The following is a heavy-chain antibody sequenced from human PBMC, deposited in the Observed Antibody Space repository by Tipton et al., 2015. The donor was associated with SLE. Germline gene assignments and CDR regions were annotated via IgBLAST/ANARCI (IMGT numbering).Heavy chain of an antibody. CDR3: ARITIFGVVGFDY. CDR2: IYTSGST. Sequence: SLTCTVSGGSISSGSYYWSWIRQPAGKGLEWIGRIYTSGSTNYNPSLRSRVTISVDTSKNQFSLKLSSVTAADTAVYYCARITIFGVVGFDYWGQGTLVTVSS. CDR1: GGSISSGSYY. J-gene: IGHJ4*02. V-gene: IGHV4-61*02. D-gene: IGHD3-3*01.